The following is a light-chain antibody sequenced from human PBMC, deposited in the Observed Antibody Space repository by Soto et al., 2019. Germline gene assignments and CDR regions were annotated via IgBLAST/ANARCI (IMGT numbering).Light chain of an antibody. CDR1: SSDVGNYNY. CDR2: EIS. Sequence: QSVLTQPASVSGSPGQSITISCTGTSSDVGNYNYVSWYQQHPGKAPKLMISEISNRPSGVSNRFSGSKSGNSASLTISGVQAEDEADYYCSSYTTSSTVLFAGGTKLTVL. J-gene: IGLJ2*01. V-gene: IGLV2-14*01. CDR3: SSYTTSSTVL.